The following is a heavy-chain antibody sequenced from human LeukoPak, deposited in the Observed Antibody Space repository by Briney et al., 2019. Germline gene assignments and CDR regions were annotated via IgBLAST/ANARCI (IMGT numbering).Heavy chain of an antibody. CDR2: MNPNSGNT. CDR1: GYTFTSYD. CDR3: ARDDSLAYCGGDCYGMDV. V-gene: IGHV1-8*01. J-gene: IGHJ6*02. D-gene: IGHD2-21*01. Sequence: ASVKVSCKASGYTFTSYDINWVRQATGRGLEWMGWMNPNSGNTGYAQKFQGRVTMTRNTSISTAYMELSSLRSEDTAVYYCARDDSLAYCGGDCYGMDVWGQGTTVTVSS.